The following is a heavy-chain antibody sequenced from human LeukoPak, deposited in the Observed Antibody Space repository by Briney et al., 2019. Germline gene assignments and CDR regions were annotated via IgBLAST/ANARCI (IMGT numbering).Heavy chain of an antibody. CDR2: IRYDGRNG. CDR3: ARDFEYCSSTSCPYYYYYMDV. CDR1: GITLCGFG. Sequence: GGSLRLSCAASGITLCGFGMHWVRQAPGKGVVWGAFIRYDGRNGYYADSVKGRFTIPRDNSKNTLYPHINSLRAEDTAVYDCARDFEYCSSTSCPYYYYYMDVWGKGTTVTVSS. J-gene: IGHJ6*03. D-gene: IGHD2-2*01. V-gene: IGHV3-30*02.